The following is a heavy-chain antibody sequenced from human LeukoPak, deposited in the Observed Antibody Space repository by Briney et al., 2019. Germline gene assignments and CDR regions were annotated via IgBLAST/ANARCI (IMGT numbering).Heavy chain of an antibody. V-gene: IGHV3-74*01. J-gene: IGHJ6*02. Sequence: GGSLRLSCAASGLTFSSHWMHWVRQAPGKGLVWVSRITNDGSSTTYADSVKGRFTISRDNAKNMLYLQVNSLRAEDTAVYYCVRAYHRGGLDVWGQGTTVIVSS. CDR2: ITNDGSST. D-gene: IGHD1-14*01. CDR1: GLTFSSHW. CDR3: VRAYHRGGLDV.